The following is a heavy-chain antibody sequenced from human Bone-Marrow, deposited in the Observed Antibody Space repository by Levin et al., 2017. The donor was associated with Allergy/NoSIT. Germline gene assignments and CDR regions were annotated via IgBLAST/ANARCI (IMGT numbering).Heavy chain of an antibody. CDR2: IKQDGSEK. J-gene: IGHJ4*02. CDR1: GFTFSSYW. CDR3: ARDCSSTSCPPQFDY. D-gene: IGHD2-2*01. V-gene: IGHV3-7*04. Sequence: GGSLRLSCAASGFTFSSYWMSWVRQAPGKGLEWVANIKQDGSEKYYVDSVKGRFTISRDNAKNSLYLQMNSLRAEDTAVYYCARDCSSTSCPPQFDYWGQGTLVTVSS.